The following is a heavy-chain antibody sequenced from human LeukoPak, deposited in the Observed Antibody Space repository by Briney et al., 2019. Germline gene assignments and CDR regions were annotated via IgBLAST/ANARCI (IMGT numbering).Heavy chain of an antibody. CDR2: IHYSGSPYYVNYRGST. V-gene: IGHV4-39*01. Sequence: SETLSLTCTVSGGSISSNTYYWGWIRHPPGKALEWIGSIHYSGSPYYVNYRGSTFYNPSLKSRVTISVDTSKNEFPLKLSSVIAADTAIYYCARDDSGGSDAFDIWGQGTMVTVSS. CDR3: ARDDSGGSDAFDI. CDR1: GGSISSNTYY. D-gene: IGHD3-22*01. J-gene: IGHJ3*02.